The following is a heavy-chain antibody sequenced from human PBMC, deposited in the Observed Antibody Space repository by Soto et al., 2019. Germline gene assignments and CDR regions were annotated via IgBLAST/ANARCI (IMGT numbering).Heavy chain of an antibody. J-gene: IGHJ4*02. Sequence: QVQLVESGGGVVQPGMSLGLSCEVSGFTFSTYGMHWVRQAPGKGLEWVSVIYSGHTTYYADSVEGRFTISRDDSKNTLYLQMNSLRVEDTAVYYCVRGPSDHILRLVEWPYGDYWGQGTLVTVSS. V-gene: IGHV3-NL1*01. CDR2: IYSGHTT. CDR3: VRGPSDHILRLVEWPYGDY. CDR1: GFTFSTYG. D-gene: IGHD3-3*01.